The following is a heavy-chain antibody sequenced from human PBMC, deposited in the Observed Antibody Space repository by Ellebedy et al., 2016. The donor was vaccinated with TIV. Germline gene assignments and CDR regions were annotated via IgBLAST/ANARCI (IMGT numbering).Heavy chain of an antibody. D-gene: IGHD6-19*01. J-gene: IGHJ4*02. CDR3: ARGPPYSSGCFDY. CDR2: INHSGST. V-gene: IGHV4-34*01. CDR1: GGSFSGYY. Sequence: SETLSLXXAVYGGSFSGYYWSWIRQPPGKGLEWIGEINHSGSTNYNPSLKSRVTISVDTSKNQFSLKLSSVTAADTAVYYCARGPPYSSGCFDYWGQGTLVTVSS.